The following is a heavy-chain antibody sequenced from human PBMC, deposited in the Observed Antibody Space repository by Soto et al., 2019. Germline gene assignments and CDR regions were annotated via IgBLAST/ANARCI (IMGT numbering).Heavy chain of an antibody. CDR2: IYYSGST. CDR3: ARGGYCISTSCYRDEWWFEP. Sequence: SETLSLTCTVSGGSISSGDYYWSWIRQPPGKGLEWIGYIYYSGSTYYNPSLKSRVTISVDTSKNQFSLKLSSVTAADTAVYYCARGGYCISTSCYRDEWWFEPWGQGTLVTVS. J-gene: IGHJ5*02. D-gene: IGHD2-2*01. V-gene: IGHV4-30-4*01. CDR1: GGSISSGDYY.